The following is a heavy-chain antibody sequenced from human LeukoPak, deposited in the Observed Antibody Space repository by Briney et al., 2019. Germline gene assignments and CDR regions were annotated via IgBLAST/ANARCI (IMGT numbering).Heavy chain of an antibody. V-gene: IGHV3-30*02. CDR2: IRYDGSDK. CDR3: ARVGVTMIVVAHFDY. J-gene: IGHJ4*02. Sequence: PGGSLRLSCAASGFSFSYYSMHWVRQAPGKGLEWVAFIRYDGSDKYYADSVKGRFTISRDNAKNSLYLQMNSLRAEDTAVYYCARVGVTMIVVAHFDYWGQGTLVTVSS. D-gene: IGHD3-22*01. CDR1: GFSFSYYS.